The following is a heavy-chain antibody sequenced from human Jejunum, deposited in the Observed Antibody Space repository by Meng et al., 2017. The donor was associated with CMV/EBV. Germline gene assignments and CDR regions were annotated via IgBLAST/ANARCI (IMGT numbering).Heavy chain of an antibody. V-gene: IGHV4-39*07. CDR1: GGSTTDY. CDR2: ISYSGTT. J-gene: IGHJ4*02. CDR3: ARDMSIRWFYY. D-gene: IGHD3-3*02. Sequence: QLQLQESGPGLVKLSETLSLTCSVSGGSTTDYWGWIRQPPGKGLEWIGSISYSGTTYYNPSLKSRLTVSLDTSKTQFSLMLTSVTAADTAVYYCARDMSIRWFYYWGQGTLVTVSS.